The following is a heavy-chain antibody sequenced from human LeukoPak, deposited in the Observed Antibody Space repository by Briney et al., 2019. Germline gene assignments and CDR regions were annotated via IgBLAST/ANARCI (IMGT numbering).Heavy chain of an antibody. D-gene: IGHD6-13*01. J-gene: IGHJ4*02. Sequence: GGSLRLSCAASGFTFISYAMSWVRQAPGKGLEWVSAISGSGGSTYYADSVKGRFTISRDNSKNTLYLQMNSLRAEDTAVYYCAKVFGSSWYGGIDYWGQGTLVTVSS. V-gene: IGHV3-23*01. CDR1: GFTFISYA. CDR3: AKVFGSSWYGGIDY. CDR2: ISGSGGST.